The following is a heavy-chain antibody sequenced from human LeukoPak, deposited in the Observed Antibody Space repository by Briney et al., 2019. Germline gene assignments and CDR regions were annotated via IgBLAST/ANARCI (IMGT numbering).Heavy chain of an antibody. J-gene: IGHJ4*02. CDR2: ISHDGTNK. CDR1: GITFSSYG. D-gene: IGHD6-19*01. V-gene: IGHV3-30*03. CDR3: ARDFGRQAVAGSGVLDY. Sequence: GGSLRLSCAASGITFSSYGVHWVRQAPGKGLEWVAIISHDGTNKYYGDSVKGRFTVSRDNSRNTLYLQMNSLRAEDTAVYYCARDFGRQAVAGSGVLDYWVQGTLVTVSS.